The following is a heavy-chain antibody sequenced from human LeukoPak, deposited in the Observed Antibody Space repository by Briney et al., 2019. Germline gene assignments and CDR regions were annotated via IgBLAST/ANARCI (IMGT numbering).Heavy chain of an antibody. J-gene: IGHJ6*02. D-gene: IGHD6-13*01. CDR2: ISWNSGGI. CDR1: GFTFDDYA. Sequence: GGSLRLSCAASGFTFDDYAMHWVRQAPGKGLEWVSGISWNSGGIGYADSVKGRFTISRDNAKNSLYLQMNSLRAEDTALYYCAGTAIGTRTGYSSSWYGWYYYYGMDVWGQGTTVTVSS. V-gene: IGHV3-9*01. CDR3: AGTAIGTRTGYSSSWYGWYYYYGMDV.